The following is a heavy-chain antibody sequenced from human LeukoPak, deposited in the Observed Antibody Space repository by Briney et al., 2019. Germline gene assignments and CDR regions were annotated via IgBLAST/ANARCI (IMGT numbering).Heavy chain of an antibody. D-gene: IGHD3-22*01. CDR1: GYSFTSYW. J-gene: IGHJ6*02. CDR2: IYPGGSDT. CDR3: ARHRGGDSSGYYYYGMDV. V-gene: IGHV5-51*01. Sequence: GASLKISCKGSGYSFTSYWIGWVRQTRGKRLEWMGIIYPGGSDTRYSSSFQGQVTISADKSISTAYLQWSSLKASDTAMYYCARHRGGDSSGYYYYGMDVWGQGTTVTVSS.